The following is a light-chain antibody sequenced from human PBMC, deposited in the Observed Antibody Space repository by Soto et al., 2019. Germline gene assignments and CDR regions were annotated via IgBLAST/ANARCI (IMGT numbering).Light chain of an antibody. CDR3: CSYAGSRTWV. V-gene: IGLV2-23*01. J-gene: IGLJ3*02. CDR1: SSEVGGYNL. CDR2: EGT. Sequence: QSVLTQPASVSGSPGQSITISCTGTSSEVGGYNLVSWYQHYPGKAPKLMIYEGTKRPSGVSNRFTGSKSGNTASLTISGLQAEDEADYYCCSYAGSRTWVFGGGTKLTVL.